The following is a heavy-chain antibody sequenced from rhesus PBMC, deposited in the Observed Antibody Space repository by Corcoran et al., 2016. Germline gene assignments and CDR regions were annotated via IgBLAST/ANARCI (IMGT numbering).Heavy chain of an antibody. CDR2: ILGSMGSN. D-gene: IGHD2-39*02. J-gene: IGHJ6*01. CDR1: GGSISSGYD. CDR3: AREYCSGGVCYGLDS. Sequence: QVQLQESGPGVVKPSETLSLTCAVSGGSISSGYDWSWIRQPPGKGLEWIGYILGSMGSNNYTPSLKHRVTISKDASKNQFSLKLSSVTAADTAVYYCAREYCSGGVCYGLDSWGQGVVVTVSS. V-gene: IGHV4-76*01.